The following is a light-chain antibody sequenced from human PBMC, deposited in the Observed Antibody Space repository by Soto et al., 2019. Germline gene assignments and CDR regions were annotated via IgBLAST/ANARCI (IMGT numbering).Light chain of an antibody. J-gene: IGKJ1*01. V-gene: IGKV3-15*01. CDR2: GAS. CDR1: QSVSSN. Sequence: EIGMTQSPATLSVSPGERATLSCRASQSVSSNLAWYQQKPGQAPRLLIYGASTRATGIPARFSGSGSGTEFTLTISSLQSEDFAVYYCQQYNNWQTFGQGTKVEI. CDR3: QQYNNWQT.